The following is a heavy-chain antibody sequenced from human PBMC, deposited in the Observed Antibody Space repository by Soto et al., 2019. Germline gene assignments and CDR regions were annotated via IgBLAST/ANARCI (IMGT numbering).Heavy chain of an antibody. CDR2: IWYDGNNK. V-gene: IGHV3-33*01. J-gene: IGHJ4*02. Sequence: QVHLVESGGGVVQPGRSLRLSCAASGFTFSRYGMHWVRQAPGKGLEWVALIWYDGNNKYYADSVQGRFTISRDNSKNPLSLQINSLRAEDTAVYYCVVGGSGGSCFDYWGRGTLVTVSS. CDR3: VVGGSGGSCFDY. CDR1: GFTFSRYG. D-gene: IGHD2-15*01.